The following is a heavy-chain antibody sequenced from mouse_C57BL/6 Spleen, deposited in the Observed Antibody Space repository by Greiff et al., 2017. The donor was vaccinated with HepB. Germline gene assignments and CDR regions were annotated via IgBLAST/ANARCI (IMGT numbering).Heavy chain of an antibody. CDR2: ISSGGSYT. D-gene: IGHD1-1*01. J-gene: IGHJ4*01. CDR3: ARQTHGSSPYAMDY. Sequence: EVKLMESGGDLVKPGGSLKLSCAASGFTFSSYGMSWVRQTPDKRLEWVATISSGGSYTYYPDSVKGRFTISRDNAKNTLYLQMSSLKSEDTAMYYCARQTHGSSPYAMDYWGQGTSVTVSS. V-gene: IGHV5-6*01. CDR1: GFTFSSYG.